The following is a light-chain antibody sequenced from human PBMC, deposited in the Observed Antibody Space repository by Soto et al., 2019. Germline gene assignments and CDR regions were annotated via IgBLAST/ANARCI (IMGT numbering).Light chain of an antibody. V-gene: IGLV1-44*01. CDR2: GNN. J-gene: IGLJ3*02. CDR1: SSNIGSSP. CDR3: ATWDDNLNGPV. Sequence: QSVLTQPPSASGTPGQRGTISCSGSSSNIGSSPVNWYQQLPGMAPRLLSYGNNQPPSWVPDRFSGSKSGTSASLAIGGIQSEDEADYSCATWDDNLNGPVFGGGTQLTVL.